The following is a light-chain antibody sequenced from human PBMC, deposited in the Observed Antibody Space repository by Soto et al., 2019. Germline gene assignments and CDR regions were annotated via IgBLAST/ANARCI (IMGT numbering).Light chain of an antibody. CDR3: QQYCSSPRT. V-gene: IGKV3-20*01. CDR1: QSVSSSY. Sequence: EIVLTQSPGPLSLSPGERATLSCGASQSVSSSYLAWYQQKPGQAPRLLIYGASTRATGIPDRFSGSGSGTDFTFAISRLEPEDFAVYYCQQYCSSPRTFGQGTKVEIK. CDR2: GAS. J-gene: IGKJ1*01.